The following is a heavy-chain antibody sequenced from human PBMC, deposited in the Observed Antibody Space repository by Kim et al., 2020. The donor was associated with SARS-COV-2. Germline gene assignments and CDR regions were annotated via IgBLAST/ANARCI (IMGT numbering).Heavy chain of an antibody. CDR3: ARGWVGVVPSPILGLGPYYGYYALDV. V-gene: IGHV4-34*01. J-gene: IGHJ6*02. Sequence: SETLSLRWAVSVGSFSGYHWSWIRQPPGKGLEWIGEINHSGATNYNPALKSLVAVSVDTSKKQLSLKLNSVTAADTAVYFCARGWVGVVPSPILGLGPYYGYYALDVWGQGTTVTVSS. CDR2: INHSGAT. CDR1: VGSFSGYH. D-gene: IGHD3-3*01.